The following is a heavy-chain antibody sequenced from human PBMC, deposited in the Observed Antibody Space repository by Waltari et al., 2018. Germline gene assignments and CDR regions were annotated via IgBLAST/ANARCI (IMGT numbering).Heavy chain of an antibody. CDR3: ARVNTMIEDYYYGMDV. V-gene: IGHV4-59*01. D-gene: IGHD3-22*01. CDR2: IYYSGST. Sequence: QVQLQESGPGLVKPSETLSLTCPVSGGSISSYYWSWIRQPPGKGLEWIGYIYYSGSTNYNPSLKSRVTISVDTSKNQFSLKLSSVTAADTAVYYCARVNTMIEDYYYGMDVWGQGTTVTVSS. J-gene: IGHJ6*02. CDR1: GGSISSYY.